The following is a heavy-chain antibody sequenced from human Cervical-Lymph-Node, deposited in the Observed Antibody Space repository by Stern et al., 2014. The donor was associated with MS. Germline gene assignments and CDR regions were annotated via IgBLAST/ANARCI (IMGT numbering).Heavy chain of an antibody. J-gene: IGHJ6*02. CDR1: GYTFTSYG. Sequence: QVQLVQSGAEVKKPGASVKVSCKASGYTFTSYGISWVRQAPGQGLEWMGWISAYNGNTNYAQKLQGRVTMTTDTSTSTAYMELSSLRSDDTAVYYCARSGDYGVSLDYYYGMDVWGQGTTVTVSS. V-gene: IGHV1-18*01. CDR2: ISAYNGNT. CDR3: ARSGDYGVSLDYYYGMDV. D-gene: IGHD4-17*01.